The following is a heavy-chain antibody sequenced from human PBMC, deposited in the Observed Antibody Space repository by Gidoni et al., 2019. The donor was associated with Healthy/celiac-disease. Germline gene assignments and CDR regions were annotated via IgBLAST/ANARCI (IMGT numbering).Heavy chain of an antibody. CDR1: GFPFSSYE. V-gene: IGHV3-48*03. D-gene: IGHD5-12*01. Sequence: EVQLVESGGGLVQPGGSLRLSCAASGFPFSSYEMNWVRQAPGKGLEWVSYISSSGSTIYYADSVKGRFTISRDNAKNSLYLQMNSLRAEDTAVYYCARDLSGHDAFDIWGQGTMVTVSS. J-gene: IGHJ3*02. CDR3: ARDLSGHDAFDI. CDR2: ISSSGSTI.